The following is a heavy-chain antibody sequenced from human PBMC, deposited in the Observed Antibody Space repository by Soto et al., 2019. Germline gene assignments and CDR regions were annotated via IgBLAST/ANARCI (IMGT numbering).Heavy chain of an antibody. CDR2: ISSNGGST. CDR3: ARGQLGYCSGGSCYSHFDY. D-gene: IGHD2-15*01. Sequence: EVQLVESGGGLVQPGGSLRLSCAASGFTFSSYAMHWVRQAPGKGLEYVSAISSNGGSTYYANSVKGRFTISRDNSKNTLYLQMGILRAEDMAVYYCARGQLGYCSGGSCYSHFDYWGQGTLVTVSS. V-gene: IGHV3-64*01. CDR1: GFTFSSYA. J-gene: IGHJ4*02.